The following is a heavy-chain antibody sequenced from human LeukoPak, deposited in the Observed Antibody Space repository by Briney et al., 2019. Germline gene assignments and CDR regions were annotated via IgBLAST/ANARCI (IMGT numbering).Heavy chain of an antibody. Sequence: PSETLSLTCAVYGGSFSGYYWSWIRQPPGKGLEWIGEINHSGSTNYNPSLKSRVTISVDTSKNQFSLKLSSVTAADTAVYYCARDLGNFWSGYYNPRIDYWGQGTLVTVSS. J-gene: IGHJ4*02. D-gene: IGHD3-3*01. V-gene: IGHV4-34*01. CDR1: GGSFSGYY. CDR3: ARDLGNFWSGYYNPRIDY. CDR2: INHSGST.